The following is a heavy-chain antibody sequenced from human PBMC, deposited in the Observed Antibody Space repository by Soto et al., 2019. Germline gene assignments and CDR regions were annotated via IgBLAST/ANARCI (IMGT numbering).Heavy chain of an antibody. D-gene: IGHD2-15*01. V-gene: IGHV4-39*01. J-gene: IGHJ3*02. CDR2: IYYSGST. Sequence: SETLSLTCTVSGGSISSSSYYWGWIRQPPGKGLEWIGGIYYSGSTYYNPSLKSRVTISVDTSKNQFSLKLSSVTAADTAVYYCARGAYFSGGSCYSAFDIWGQGTMVTVSS. CDR3: ARGAYFSGGSCYSAFDI. CDR1: GGSISSSSYY.